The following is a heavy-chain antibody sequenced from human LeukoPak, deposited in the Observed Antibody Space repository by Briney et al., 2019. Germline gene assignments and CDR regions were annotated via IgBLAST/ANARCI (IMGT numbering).Heavy chain of an antibody. CDR3: ARFSPNPKTGEFDY. D-gene: IGHD7-27*01. J-gene: IGHJ4*02. V-gene: IGHV4-39*01. CDR1: GGSISTSSYK. CDR2: IYYDGST. Sequence: SETLSLTCSVSGGSISTSSYKWGWIRQPAGEGLEWIGNIYYDGSTSYSPSLKSRVTISVDTSKNQFSLKLNSVTAADTAVYYCARFSPNPKTGEFDYWGQGTLVTVSS.